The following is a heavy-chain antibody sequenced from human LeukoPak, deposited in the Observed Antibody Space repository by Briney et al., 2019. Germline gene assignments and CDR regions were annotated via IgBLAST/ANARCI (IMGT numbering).Heavy chain of an antibody. J-gene: IGHJ6*03. CDR1: GFTVSSNY. CDR3: ARCAREWLAYDYYYYYYMDV. D-gene: IGHD6-19*01. CDR2: IYSGGST. Sequence: GGSLRLSCAASGFTVSSNYMSWVRQAPGKGLEWVSVIYSGGSTYYADSVKGRFTISRDNSKNTLYLQMNSLRAEDTAVYYCARCAREWLAYDYYYYYYMDVWGKGTTVTVSS. V-gene: IGHV3-53*01.